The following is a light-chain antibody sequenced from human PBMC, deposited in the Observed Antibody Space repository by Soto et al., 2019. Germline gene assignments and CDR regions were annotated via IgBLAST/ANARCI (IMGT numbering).Light chain of an antibody. Sequence: DIQMTQSPSSLSASVGDRVTITCRASQGISSYLAWYQQRPGKVPKVLIYAASTLHTGVPSRFSGSGSGTDFTLTISSVQPEDVATYYCQNYYISPETFGQGTKVEIK. CDR3: QNYYISPET. V-gene: IGKV1-27*01. CDR2: AAS. J-gene: IGKJ1*01. CDR1: QGISSY.